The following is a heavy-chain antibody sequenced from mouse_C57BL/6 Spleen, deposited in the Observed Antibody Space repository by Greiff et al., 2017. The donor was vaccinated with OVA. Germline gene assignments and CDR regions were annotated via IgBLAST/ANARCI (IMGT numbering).Heavy chain of an antibody. CDR2: IHPNSGST. J-gene: IGHJ2*01. V-gene: IGHV1-64*01. D-gene: IGHD4-1*01. Sequence: QVQLKQPGAELVKPGASVKLSCKASGYTFTSYWMHWVKQRPGQGLEWIGMIHPNSGSTNYNEKFKSKATLTVDKSSSTAYMQLSSLTSEDSAVYYCAILTGTYFDYWGQGTTLTVSS. CDR3: AILTGTYFDY. CDR1: GYTFTSYW.